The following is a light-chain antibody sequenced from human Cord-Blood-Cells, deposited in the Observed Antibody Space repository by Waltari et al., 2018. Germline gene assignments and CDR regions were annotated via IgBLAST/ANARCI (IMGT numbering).Light chain of an antibody. V-gene: IGKV1-33*01. CDR1: HDISHY. CDR3: QQYDNLFT. CDR2: DAP. J-gene: IGKJ3*01. Sequence: DIQITQSPSSLSASVVDSVTITCQPSHDISHYLNWYQQNPGKAPKLLIYDAPNLETGVPTRFSGSGAGTDFTFTISSLQPEDIATYYWQQYDNLFTFGPGTKVDIK.